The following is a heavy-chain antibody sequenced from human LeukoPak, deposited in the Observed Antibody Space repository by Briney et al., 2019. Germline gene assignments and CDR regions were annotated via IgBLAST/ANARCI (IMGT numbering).Heavy chain of an antibody. CDR2: ISSSSSYT. CDR3: ARDQKTTYYYDSSGYYRHNWFDP. Sequence: GGSLRLSCAASGFTFSDYYMSWIRQAPGKGLEWVSYISSSSSYTNCADSVKGRFTISRDNAKNSLYLQMNSLRAEDTAVYYCARDQKTTYYYDSSGYYRHNWFDPWGQGTLVTVSS. J-gene: IGHJ5*02. D-gene: IGHD3-22*01. CDR1: GFTFSDYY. V-gene: IGHV3-11*06.